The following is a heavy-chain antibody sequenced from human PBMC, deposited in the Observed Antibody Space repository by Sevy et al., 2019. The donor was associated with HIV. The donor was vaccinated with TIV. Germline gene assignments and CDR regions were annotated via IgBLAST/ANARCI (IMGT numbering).Heavy chain of an antibody. V-gene: IGHV4-39*01. J-gene: IGHJ4*02. Sequence: SETLSLTCTVSGGSISSSSYYWGWIRQPPGKGLEWIGSIYYSGSTYYNPSLKSRVTISVDTSKNQFSLKLGSVTAADTAVYYCARLGETGDYWGQGTLVTVSS. CDR2: IYYSGST. CDR3: ARLGETGDY. CDR1: GGSISSSSYY. D-gene: IGHD2-21*01.